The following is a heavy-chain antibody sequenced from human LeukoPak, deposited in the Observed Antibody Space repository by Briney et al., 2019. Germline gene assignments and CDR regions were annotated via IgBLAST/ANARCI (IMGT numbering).Heavy chain of an antibody. CDR1: GFTFSSYV. D-gene: IGHD6-25*01. V-gene: IGHV3-30*02. CDR2: IRYDGSNK. Sequence: GGSLRLSCAASGFTFSSYVMHWVRQAPGKGLEWVAFIRYDGSNKYYADSVKGRFTISRDNSKNTLYLQMNSLRAEDTAVYYCAKGGYSIAAYYYYYYMDVWGKGTTVTVSS. J-gene: IGHJ6*03. CDR3: AKGGYSIAAYYYYYYMDV.